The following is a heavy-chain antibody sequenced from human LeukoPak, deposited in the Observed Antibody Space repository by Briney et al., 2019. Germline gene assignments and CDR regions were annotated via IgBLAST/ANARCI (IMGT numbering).Heavy chain of an antibody. CDR2: IYSGGVT. V-gene: IGHV3-53*01. CDR1: GFTVSRNY. D-gene: IGHD3-10*02. Sequence: GGSLRLSCAASGFTVSRNYMRWVRQAPGRGLEWVSGIYSGGVTSSADSVKGRFTISRDNAKNSLYLQMNSLRAEDTAVYYCAELGITMIGGVWGKGTTVTISS. J-gene: IGHJ6*04. CDR3: AELGITMIGGV.